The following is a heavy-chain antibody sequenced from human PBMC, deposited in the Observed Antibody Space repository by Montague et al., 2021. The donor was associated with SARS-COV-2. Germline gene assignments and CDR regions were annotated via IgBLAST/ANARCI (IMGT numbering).Heavy chain of an antibody. D-gene: IGHD3-10*01. CDR2: INHGGIT. V-gene: IGHV4-34*01. Sequence: SETLSLTCAVYGGSFSGYHWNWIRLPPGKGLEWIGEINHGGITNYNPSLKSRLTISADTSKNQFSLKLTSVAAADTAVYYCARLRDGVVPSPILGVGPYYSYYFIDVWGKGTTVTVSS. CDR1: GGSFSGYH. J-gene: IGHJ6*03. CDR3: ARLRDGVVPSPILGVGPYYSYYFIDV.